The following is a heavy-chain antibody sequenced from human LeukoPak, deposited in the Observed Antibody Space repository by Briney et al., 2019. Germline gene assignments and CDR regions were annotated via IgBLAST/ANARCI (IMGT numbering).Heavy chain of an antibody. CDR3: ARGEEGRWLQFGPSFDY. CDR2: IYYSGST. J-gene: IGHJ4*02. CDR1: GGSISSYY. V-gene: IGHV4-59*01. Sequence: SETLSLTCTVSGGSISSYYWSWIRQPPGKGLEWIGYIYYSGSTNYNPSLKSRVTISVDTSKNQFSLKLSSVTAADTAVYYCARGEEGRWLQFGPSFDYWGQGTLVTVSS. D-gene: IGHD5-24*01.